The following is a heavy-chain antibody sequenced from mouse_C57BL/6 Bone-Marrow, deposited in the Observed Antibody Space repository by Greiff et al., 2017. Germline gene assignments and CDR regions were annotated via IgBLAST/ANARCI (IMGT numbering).Heavy chain of an antibody. D-gene: IGHD4-1*01. Sequence: VQLQESGAELARPGASVKLSCKASGYTFTSYGISWVKQRTGQGLEWIGEIYPRSGNTYYNEKFKGKATLTADKSSSTAYMELRSLTSEDSAVYFCARWGTGPYWYFDVWGTGTTVTVSS. CDR2: IYPRSGNT. CDR1: GYTFTSYG. V-gene: IGHV1-81*01. J-gene: IGHJ1*03. CDR3: ARWGTGPYWYFDV.